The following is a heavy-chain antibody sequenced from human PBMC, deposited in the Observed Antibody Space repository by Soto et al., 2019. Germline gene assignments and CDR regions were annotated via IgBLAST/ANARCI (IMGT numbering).Heavy chain of an antibody. V-gene: IGHV4-39*01. CDR3: ASPSEDYGDYYYGMDV. CDR2: IYYSGST. J-gene: IGHJ6*02. Sequence: SETLSLTCTVSGGSISSSSYYWGWIRQPPGKGLEWIGSIYYSGSTYYNPSLKSRVTISVDTSKNQFSLKLSSVTAADTAVYYCASPSEDYGDYYYGMDVWGQGTTVTVS. CDR1: GGSISSSSYY. D-gene: IGHD4-17*01.